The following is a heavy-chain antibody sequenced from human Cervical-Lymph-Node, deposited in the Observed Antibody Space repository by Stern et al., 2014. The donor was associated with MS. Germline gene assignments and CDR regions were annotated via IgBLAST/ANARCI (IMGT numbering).Heavy chain of an antibody. CDR2: ISRSGATI. Sequence: VQLVESGGGLVKPGGSLRLSCAASGFTFSDDYMSWIRQAPGKGLEWVSYISRSGATIYYIDSVKGRFTISRDNAKNSLYLQMNSLRAEDTAIYYCARRQYCSSTNCRGESDWGQGTLVTVSS. D-gene: IGHD2-2*01. V-gene: IGHV3-11*01. J-gene: IGHJ4*02. CDR3: ARRQYCSSTNCRGESD. CDR1: GFTFSDDY.